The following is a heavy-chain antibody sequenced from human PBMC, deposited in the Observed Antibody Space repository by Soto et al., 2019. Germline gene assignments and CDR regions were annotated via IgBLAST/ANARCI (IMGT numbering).Heavy chain of an antibody. CDR1: GFNFRLYP. D-gene: IGHD3-10*01. V-gene: IGHV3-23*01. CDR3: AKAPPFPFFHFTGGDY. CDR2: ISGSGGST. Sequence: EVQLLESGGGLVQPGGSLRLSCGASGFNFRLYPMAWVRQAPGKGLEWVSSISGSGGSTFYADSVKGRFTISRDNSKNPAVLAMGPPRAGDPGVLFWAKAPPFPFFHFTGGDYWGQGTLVTVSS. J-gene: IGHJ4*02.